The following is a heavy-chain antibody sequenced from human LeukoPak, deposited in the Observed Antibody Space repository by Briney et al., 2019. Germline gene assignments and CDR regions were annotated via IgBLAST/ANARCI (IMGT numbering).Heavy chain of an antibody. CDR1: GFTFSSYE. V-gene: IGHV3-23*01. CDR3: AKDRGGGPGY. J-gene: IGHJ4*02. D-gene: IGHD4-23*01. CDR2: ISDSGGST. Sequence: GGSLRLSCAASGFTFSSYEMNWVRQAPGKGLEWVSVISDSGGSTYYADSVKGRLTISRDNSKNTLYLQMNSLRAEDTAVYYCAKDRGGGPGYWGQGTLVTVSS.